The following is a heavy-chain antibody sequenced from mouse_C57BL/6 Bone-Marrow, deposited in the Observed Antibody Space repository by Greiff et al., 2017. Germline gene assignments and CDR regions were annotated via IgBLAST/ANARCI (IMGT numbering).Heavy chain of an antibody. CDR2: IRNKANGYTT. V-gene: IGHV7-3*01. CDR3: ARKNYWYFDV. Sequence: EVMLVESGGGLVQPGGSLSLSCAASGFTFTDYYMSWVRQPPGKALEWLGFIRNKANGYTTEYSASVKGRFTISRDNSQSILYLQMNALRAEDSATYYCARKNYWYFDVWGTGTTVTVSS. CDR1: GFTFTDYY. J-gene: IGHJ1*03.